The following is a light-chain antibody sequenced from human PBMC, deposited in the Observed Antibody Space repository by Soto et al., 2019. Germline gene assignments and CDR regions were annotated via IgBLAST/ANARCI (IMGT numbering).Light chain of an antibody. CDR2: DVS. CDR3: SSYTSTTTVV. CDR1: SSDVGGYNY. Sequence: QSALAQPASVSGSPGQSITISCTGTSSDVGGYNYVSWYQQHPGKAPKLMIYDVSNRPSGVSNRFSGSKSGYTASLTISGLQAEDEADYFCSSYTSTTTVVFGGGTKVTVL. J-gene: IGLJ2*01. V-gene: IGLV2-14*01.